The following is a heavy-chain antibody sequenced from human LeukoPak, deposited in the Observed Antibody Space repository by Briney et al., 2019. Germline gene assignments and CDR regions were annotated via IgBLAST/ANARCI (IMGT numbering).Heavy chain of an antibody. V-gene: IGHV3-30*04. Sequence: GGSLRLSCAASGFTFSSYAMHWVRQAPGKGLEWVAVISYDGSNKYYADSVKGRFTISRDNSKNTLYLQMNSLRAEDTAVYYCARDTWRMATLICHYWGQGTLVTVSS. CDR3: ARDTWRMATLICHY. CDR2: ISYDGSNK. D-gene: IGHD2-2*01. CDR1: GFTFSSYA. J-gene: IGHJ4*02.